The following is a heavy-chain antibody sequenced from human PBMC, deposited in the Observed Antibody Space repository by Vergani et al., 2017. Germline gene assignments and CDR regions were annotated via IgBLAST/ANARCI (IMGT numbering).Heavy chain of an antibody. CDR3: ARGVAAAGTVDY. Sequence: QLQLQESGPGLVKPSETLSLTCTVSGGSISSSSYYWGWIRQPPGKGLEWIGSIYYSGSTYYNPSLKSRVTISVDTSKNQFSLKLSSVTAADTAVYYCARGVAAAGTVDYWGQGTLVTVSS. V-gene: IGHV4-39*01. CDR2: IYYSGST. J-gene: IGHJ4*02. D-gene: IGHD6-13*01. CDR1: GGSISSSSYY.